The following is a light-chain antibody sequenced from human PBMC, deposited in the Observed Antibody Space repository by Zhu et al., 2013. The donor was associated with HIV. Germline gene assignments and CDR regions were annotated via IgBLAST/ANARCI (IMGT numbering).Light chain of an antibody. V-gene: IGKV3D-7*01. Sequence: PGERVTLSCRASQSVSSSYLTWYQQKPGQAPRLLIYGASTRATSIPARFSGSGSGTDFTLTISSPQPEDFAVYYCQQDYNLPLTFGGGTKVEIK. CDR3: QQDYNLPLT. CDR1: QSVSSSY. J-gene: IGKJ4*01. CDR2: GAS.